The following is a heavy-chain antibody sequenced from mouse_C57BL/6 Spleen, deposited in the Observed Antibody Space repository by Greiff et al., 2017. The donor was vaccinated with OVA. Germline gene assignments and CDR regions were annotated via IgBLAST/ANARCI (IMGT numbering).Heavy chain of an antibody. Sequence: VQLQQSGAELVRPGTSVKVSCKASGYAFTNYLIEWVKQRPGQGLEWIGVINPEIGGTTYNQKFKGKATLPADKSSSTAYMQLSSLTSEDAAVDFCARDYGRASYYAMDYWGQGTAVTVSS. V-gene: IGHV1-54*01. CDR2: INPEIGGT. J-gene: IGHJ4*01. CDR3: ARDYGRASYYAMDY. CDR1: GYAFTNYL. D-gene: IGHD2-4*01.